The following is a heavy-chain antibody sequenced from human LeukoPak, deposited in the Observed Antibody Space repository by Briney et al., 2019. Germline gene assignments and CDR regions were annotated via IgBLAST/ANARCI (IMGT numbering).Heavy chain of an antibody. D-gene: IGHD6-13*01. CDR2: ISWNSGSI. CDR3: AKEGGFRGAAAGNFDY. V-gene: IGHV3-9*01. Sequence: SLRLSXXXXGFTXXDXAMHWVRXAPGKGLEWVSGISWNSGSIGYADSVKGRFTISRDNAKNSLYLQMNSLRAEDTALYYCAKEGGFRGAAAGNFDYWGQGTLVTVSS. J-gene: IGHJ4*02. CDR1: GFTXXDXA.